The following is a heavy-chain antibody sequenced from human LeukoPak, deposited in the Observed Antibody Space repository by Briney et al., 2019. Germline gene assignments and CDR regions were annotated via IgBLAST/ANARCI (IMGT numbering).Heavy chain of an antibody. CDR1: GYTFTGYY. V-gene: IGHV1-2*02. Sequence: ASVKVSCKASGYTFTGYYMHWVRQAPGQGLEWMGWINPNSGGTNYAQKFQGRVTMTRDTSISTAYMELSRLRPDDTAVYYCARALRYFDWLYDYWGQGTLVTVSS. CDR3: ARALRYFDWLYDY. CDR2: INPNSGGT. D-gene: IGHD3-9*01. J-gene: IGHJ4*02.